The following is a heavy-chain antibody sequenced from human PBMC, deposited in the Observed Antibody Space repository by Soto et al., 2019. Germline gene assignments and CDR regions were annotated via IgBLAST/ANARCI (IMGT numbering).Heavy chain of an antibody. Sequence: EVQLLESGGGLLQPGGSLRLSCAASGFIISSYAMSWVRQAPGKGPEWVSSISTSGDRTYYADSVKGRFTISRDNYKNTLFLQMDSLRAEDTALYYCACTWGTHYWYFDLWGRGTLVTVSS. V-gene: IGHV3-23*01. CDR1: GFIISSYA. CDR2: ISTSGDRT. J-gene: IGHJ2*01. CDR3: ACTWGTHYWYFDL. D-gene: IGHD1-1*01.